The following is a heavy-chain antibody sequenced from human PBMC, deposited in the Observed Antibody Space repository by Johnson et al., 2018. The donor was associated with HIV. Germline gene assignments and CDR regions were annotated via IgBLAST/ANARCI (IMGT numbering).Heavy chain of an antibody. CDR1: GFTFSNFA. CDR2: ISSNGIGT. Sequence: VQLVESGGGLVQPGGSLRLSCAVSGFTFSNFAMHWVRQAPGKGLEYVSAISSNGIGTYYANSVAGRFTISRDNDKNTLYLEMGSLRVEDMAVYYCAGSRGPMRKDAFDIWGQGTKVTVSS. V-gene: IGHV3-64*01. CDR3: AGSRGPMRKDAFDI. J-gene: IGHJ3*02. D-gene: IGHD3-10*01.